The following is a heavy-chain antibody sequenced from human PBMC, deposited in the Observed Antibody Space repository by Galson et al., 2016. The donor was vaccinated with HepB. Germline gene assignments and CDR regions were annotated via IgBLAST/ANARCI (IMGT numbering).Heavy chain of an antibody. CDR3: ARGNGRPGERGDY. CDR1: GLTLSTNW. J-gene: IGHJ4*02. Sequence: SLRLSCAASGLTLSTNWMSWVRQAPGKGLEWVANIKQDGSEKYYVDSVKGRFTISRDNAKNSLYLQMNSLRAEDTAVYYCARGNGRPGERGDYWGQGTLVTVSS. V-gene: IGHV3-7*02. CDR2: IKQDGSEK. D-gene: IGHD1-1*01.